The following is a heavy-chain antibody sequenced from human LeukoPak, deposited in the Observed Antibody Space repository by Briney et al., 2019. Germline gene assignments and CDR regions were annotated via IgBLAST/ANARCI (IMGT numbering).Heavy chain of an antibody. CDR1: AYSISSSYY. D-gene: IGHD1-1*01. CDR2: IHHTETT. Sequence: SETLSLTCAVSAYSISSSYYWGWIRQAPGKGLEWIGNIHHTETTYYNPSLKSRVTISLDAPKNQFSLRLPSVTAADTAVYYCARDLSGGTFDYWGQGTLVTVSS. CDR3: ARDLSGGTFDY. J-gene: IGHJ4*02. V-gene: IGHV4-38-2*02.